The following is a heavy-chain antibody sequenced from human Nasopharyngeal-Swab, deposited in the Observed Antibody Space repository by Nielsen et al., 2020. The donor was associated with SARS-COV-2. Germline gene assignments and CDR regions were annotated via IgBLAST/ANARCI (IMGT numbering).Heavy chain of an antibody. CDR2: ISYDGSNK. V-gene: IGHV3-30*03. Sequence: GESLKISCAASGFTFSSYGMHWVRQAPGKGLEWVAVISYDGSNKYYADSVKGRFTISRDNSKNTLYLQMNSLRAEDTAVYYCARDGVRPGYSSGWKYYYYGMDVWGQGTTVTVSS. J-gene: IGHJ6*02. CDR1: GFTFSSYG. CDR3: ARDGVRPGYSSGWKYYYYGMDV. D-gene: IGHD6-19*01.